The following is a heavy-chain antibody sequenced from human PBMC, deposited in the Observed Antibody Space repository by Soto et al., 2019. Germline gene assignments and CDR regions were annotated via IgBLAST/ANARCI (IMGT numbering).Heavy chain of an antibody. D-gene: IGHD3-22*01. V-gene: IGHV1-2*02. Sequence: ASVKVSCKASGYTFTGYYMHWVRQAPGQGLEWMGWINPNSGGTNYAQKFQGRVTMTRDTSISTAYMELSRLRSDDTAVYYCAREHPYYYDSSGYPPRSYYFDYWGQGTLVTVSS. CDR1: GYTFTGYY. CDR2: INPNSGGT. J-gene: IGHJ4*02. CDR3: AREHPYYYDSSGYPPRSYYFDY.